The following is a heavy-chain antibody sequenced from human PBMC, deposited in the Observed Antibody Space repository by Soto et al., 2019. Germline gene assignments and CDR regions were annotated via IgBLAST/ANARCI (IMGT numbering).Heavy chain of an antibody. CDR1: GYTFTSYG. J-gene: IGHJ4*02. Sequence: ASVKVSCKASGYTFTSYGISWVRQAPGQGLEWMGWISAYNGNTNYAQKLQGRVTMTTDTSKSTAYMELRSLRSDDTAVYNSARGVITIFGVVITPLFDYWGQGTLVTVSS. D-gene: IGHD3-3*01. CDR2: ISAYNGNT. CDR3: ARGVITIFGVVITPLFDY. V-gene: IGHV1-18*04.